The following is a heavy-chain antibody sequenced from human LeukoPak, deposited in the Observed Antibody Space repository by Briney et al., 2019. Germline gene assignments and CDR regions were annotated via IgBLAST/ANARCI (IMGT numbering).Heavy chain of an antibody. CDR3: ARSTSSEYDIYHFDY. CDR2: IWYDGNNK. J-gene: IGHJ4*02. CDR1: GFTFSSYG. Sequence: GRSLRLSCAASGFTFSSYGMHWVRQAPGKGLEWVAVIWYDGNNKYYADSVKGRFTISRDNSKNTLYLQMNSLRTEDTAVYYCARSTSSEYDIYHFDYWGQGTLVTVSS. D-gene: IGHD3-9*01. V-gene: IGHV3-33*01.